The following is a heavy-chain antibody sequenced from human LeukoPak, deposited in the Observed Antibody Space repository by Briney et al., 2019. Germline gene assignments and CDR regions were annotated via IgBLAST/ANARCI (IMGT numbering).Heavy chain of an antibody. CDR3: ARGRYSGYFFDY. CDR1: GFTFSSYS. J-gene: IGHJ4*02. D-gene: IGHD5-12*01. CDR2: ISSSSSYI. Sequence: GGSLRLSCAASGFTFSSYSMNWVRQAPGKGLEWVSSISSSSSYIYYADSVKGRLTISRDNAKNSLYLQMNSLRAEDTAVYYCARGRYSGYFFDYWGQGTLVTVSS. V-gene: IGHV3-21*01.